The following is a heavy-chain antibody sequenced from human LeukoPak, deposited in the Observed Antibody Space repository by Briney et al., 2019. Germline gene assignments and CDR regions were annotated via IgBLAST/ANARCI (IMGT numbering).Heavy chain of an antibody. CDR3: AKDLADIVVVPAAAPLFDY. CDR1: GFTFSSYG. V-gene: IGHV3-30*02. CDR2: IRYDGSNK. J-gene: IGHJ4*02. Sequence: GGSLRLSCAASGFTFSSYGMHWVRQAPGKGLEWVAFIRYDGSNKYYADSVKGRFNISRDNSKNTLYLQMNSLRAEDTAVYYCAKDLADIVVVPAAAPLFDYWGQGTLVTVSS. D-gene: IGHD2-2*01.